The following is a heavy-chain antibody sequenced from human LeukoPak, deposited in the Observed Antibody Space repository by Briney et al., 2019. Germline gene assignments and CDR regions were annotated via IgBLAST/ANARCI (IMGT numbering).Heavy chain of an antibody. J-gene: IGHJ4*02. CDR3: ALFGVVIYSFDY. CDR1: GGSISSGGYY. V-gene: IGHV4-30-2*01. Sequence: SQTLSLTCTVSGGSISSGGYYWSWIRQPPGKGLEWIGYIYHSGSTYYNPSLKSRVTISVDRSKNQFSLRLSSVTAADTAVYYCALFGVVIYSFDYWGQGTLVTVSS. CDR2: IYHSGST. D-gene: IGHD3-3*01.